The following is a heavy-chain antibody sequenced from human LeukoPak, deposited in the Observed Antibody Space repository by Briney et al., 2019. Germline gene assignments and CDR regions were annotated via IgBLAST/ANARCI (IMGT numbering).Heavy chain of an antibody. CDR2: VNHSGST. V-gene: IGHV4-34*01. CDR3: ARGSVVYSYGYGGVGWFDP. J-gene: IGHJ5*02. Sequence: PSETLSLTCTVSGGSISSYYWSWIRQPPGKGLEWIGEVNHSGSTNYNPSLKSRVTISVDASKKQVSLKLTSVTAADTAVYYCARGSVVYSYGYGGVGWFDPWGQGILVTVSS. CDR1: GGSISSYY. D-gene: IGHD5-18*01.